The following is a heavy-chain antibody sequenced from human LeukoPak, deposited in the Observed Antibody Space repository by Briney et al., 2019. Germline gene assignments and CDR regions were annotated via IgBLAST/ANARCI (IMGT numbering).Heavy chain of an antibody. CDR2: IYYSGST. D-gene: IGHD6-13*01. CDR3: ARDRSSTRYFDL. J-gene: IGHJ2*01. Sequence: PSETLSLTCTVSGGSISSSSFYWGWIRQPPGKGLEWIGSIYYSGSTYYNPSLKSRVTISVDTSKNQFSLKLSSVTAADTAVYYCARDRSSTRYFDLWGRGTLVTVSS. V-gene: IGHV4-39*07. CDR1: GGSISSSSFY.